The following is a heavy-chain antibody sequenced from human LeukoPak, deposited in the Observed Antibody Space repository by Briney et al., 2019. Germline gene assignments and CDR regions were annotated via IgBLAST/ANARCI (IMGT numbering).Heavy chain of an antibody. CDR3: ARHGDQYSSSWTSDWFDP. Sequence: RSETQSLTCTVSGGSISSYYWSWIRQPPGKGLEWIGYIYYSGSTNYNPSLKSRVTISEDTSKNQFSLKLSSVTAADTAVYYCARHGDQYSSSWTSDWFDPWGQGALVIVTS. V-gene: IGHV4-59*08. J-gene: IGHJ5*02. D-gene: IGHD6-13*01. CDR1: GGSISSYY. CDR2: IYYSGST.